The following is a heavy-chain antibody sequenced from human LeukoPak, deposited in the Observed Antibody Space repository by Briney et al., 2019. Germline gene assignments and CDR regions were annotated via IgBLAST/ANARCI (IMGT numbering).Heavy chain of an antibody. CDR3: AKDRGREGSTSWDS. CDR2: ISSSSSYI. CDR1: GFTFSSYS. Sequence: GGTLRLSCAASGFTFSSYSMNWVRQAPGKGLEWVSSISSSSSYIYYADSVKGRFTISRDNAKNSLYLQMNSLRAEDTAVYYCAKDRGREGSTSWDSWGRGTLVTVSS. J-gene: IGHJ4*02. V-gene: IGHV3-21*04. D-gene: IGHD2-2*01.